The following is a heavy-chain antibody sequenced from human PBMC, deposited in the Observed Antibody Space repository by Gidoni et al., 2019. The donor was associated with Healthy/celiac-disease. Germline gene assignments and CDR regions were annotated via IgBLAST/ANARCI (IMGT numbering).Heavy chain of an antibody. D-gene: IGHD1-26*01. Sequence: QVQLQESGPGLVKPSQTLSLTCPVSGGSISSGGYYWSWIRQHPGTGREWIGYIYYSGSTYYNPSLKSRVTISVDTSKNQFSLKLSSVTAADTAVYYCARQIATNWFDPWGQGTLVTVSS. CDR3: ARQIATNWFDP. J-gene: IGHJ5*02. V-gene: IGHV4-31*03. CDR2: IYYSGST. CDR1: GGSISSGGYY.